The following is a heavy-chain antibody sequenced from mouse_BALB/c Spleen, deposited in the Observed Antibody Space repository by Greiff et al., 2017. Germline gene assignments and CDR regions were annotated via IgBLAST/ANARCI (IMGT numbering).Heavy chain of an antibody. J-gene: IGHJ4*01. CDR3: ARLSAAMDY. CDR1: GYTFTSYW. CDR2: INPSTGYT. Sequence: QVHVKQSGAELAKPGASVKMSCKASGYTFTSYWMHWVKQRPGQGLEWIGYINPSTGYTEYNQKFKDKATLTADKSSSTAYMQLSSLTSEDSAVYYCARLSAAMDYWGQGTSVTVSS. V-gene: IGHV1-7*01.